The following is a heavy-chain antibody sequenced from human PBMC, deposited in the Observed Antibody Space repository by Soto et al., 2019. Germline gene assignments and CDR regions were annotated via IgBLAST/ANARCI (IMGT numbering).Heavy chain of an antibody. J-gene: IGHJ6*02. Sequence: PSETLSLTCAVSGGSISSGGYSWSWIRQPPGKGLEWIGYIYHSGSTYYNPSLKSRVTISVDRSKNQFSLKLSSVTAADTAVYYCARIGPGEHYYGVDVWGQGTTVTVSS. CDR2: IYHSGST. V-gene: IGHV4-30-2*01. CDR1: GGSISSGGYS. CDR3: ARIGPGEHYYGVDV. D-gene: IGHD3-10*01.